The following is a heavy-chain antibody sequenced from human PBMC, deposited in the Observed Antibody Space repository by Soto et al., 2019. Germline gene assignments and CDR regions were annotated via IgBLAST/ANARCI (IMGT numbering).Heavy chain of an antibody. Sequence: PGGSLRLSCAASGFSFRSLAMHWVRQAPGKGLEWVALVSFDGSSTYYAESVKGRFTASRDKSKDTLHLQMNSLGADDTAVYNSAVNNYEFSAGAFDIWGQGTMVIVSS. CDR2: VSFDGSST. CDR1: GFSFRSLA. J-gene: IGHJ3*02. D-gene: IGHD3-16*01. CDR3: AVNNYEFSAGAFDI. V-gene: IGHV3-30*03.